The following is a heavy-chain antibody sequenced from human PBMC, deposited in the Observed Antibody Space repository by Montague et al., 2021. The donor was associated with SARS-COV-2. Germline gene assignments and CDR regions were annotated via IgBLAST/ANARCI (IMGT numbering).Heavy chain of an antibody. V-gene: IGHV4-39*01. J-gene: IGHJ5*02. Sequence: SETLSLTCTVSGGSISSSCYYWGWIRQPPGKGLEWIGSIYYSASTHYTPSLKSRVTISVGTSKNHFSLKLSSATAAATAVCYCARRGDILTGYYNWFDPWGQGTLVTVSS. CDR3: ARRGDILTGYYNWFDP. CDR2: IYYSAST. D-gene: IGHD3-9*01. CDR1: GGSISSSCYY.